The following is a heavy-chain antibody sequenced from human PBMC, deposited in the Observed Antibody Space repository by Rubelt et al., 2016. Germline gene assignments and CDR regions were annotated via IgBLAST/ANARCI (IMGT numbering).Heavy chain of an antibody. CDR2: IYYSGST. D-gene: IGHD6-13*01. CDR1: GGSISSYY. Sequence: QVQLQESGPGLVKPSETLSLTCTVSGGSISSYYWSWIRQPPGKGLEWIGSIYYSGSTYYNPSLKSRVTISVDTSKNQFSLKLSSVTAADTAVYYCAREEGSSWYYFDYWGQGTLVTVSS. CDR3: AREEGSSWYYFDY. V-gene: IGHV4-59*12. J-gene: IGHJ4*02.